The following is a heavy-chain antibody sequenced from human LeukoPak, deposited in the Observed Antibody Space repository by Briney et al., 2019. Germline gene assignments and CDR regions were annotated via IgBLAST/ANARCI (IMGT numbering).Heavy chain of an antibody. V-gene: IGHV3-15*04. CDR1: GFTFRNAW. Sequence: GGSLRLSCEASGFTFRNAWMSWVRQDPGKGLEWVGRIESKTNGGTTDYAAPVRGRFTISSDDSKNTLYLQMNSLKTEDTAVYYCTTEGAWNYFDYWGQGTLVTVSS. CDR3: TTEGAWNYFDY. CDR2: IESKTNGGTT. D-gene: IGHD1-1*01. J-gene: IGHJ4*02.